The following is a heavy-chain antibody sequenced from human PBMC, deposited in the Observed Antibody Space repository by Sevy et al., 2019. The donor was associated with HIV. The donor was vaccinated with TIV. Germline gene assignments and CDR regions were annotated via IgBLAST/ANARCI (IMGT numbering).Heavy chain of an antibody. CDR2: IRGKRNGETK. Sequence: GGSLRLSCSPSGFIFGDYTVSWVRQAPGKGLEWIAFIRGKRNGETKEYAASVRGRFTISRDDSISIAYLQMNSLKTEDTAVYYCTRVEGAADWGMDVWGQGTTVTVSS. CDR3: TRVEGAADWGMDV. D-gene: IGHD1-26*01. J-gene: IGHJ6*02. V-gene: IGHV3-49*04. CDR1: GFIFGDYT.